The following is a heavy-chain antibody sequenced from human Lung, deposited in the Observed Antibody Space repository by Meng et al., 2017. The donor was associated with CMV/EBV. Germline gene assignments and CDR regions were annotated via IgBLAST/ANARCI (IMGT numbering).Heavy chain of an antibody. Sequence: SXXVSXXASGYTFIGYNIHWVRQAPGQGLEWMGWINPNTGATKFAERFQGRVTLTTDTSISTAYMEPSRLKSDDTAVFFCARLFHTSLGTNYYYGMDVWGQGXTVTVSS. CDR3: ARLFHTSLGTNYYYGMDV. CDR2: INPNTGAT. D-gene: IGHD3-3*01. V-gene: IGHV1-2*02. CDR1: GYTFIGYN. J-gene: IGHJ6*02.